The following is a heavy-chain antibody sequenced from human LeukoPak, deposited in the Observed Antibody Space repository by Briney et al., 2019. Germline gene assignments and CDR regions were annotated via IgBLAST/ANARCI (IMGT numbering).Heavy chain of an antibody. Sequence: SETLSLTCTVSGGSISSSSYYWGWIRQPPGKGREWIGSIYYSGSTYYNPSLKSRVTISVDTSKNQFSLKLSSVTAADTAVYYCARAKSTVHWYFDLWGRGTLVTVSS. CDR1: GGSISSSSYY. CDR3: ARAKSTVHWYFDL. J-gene: IGHJ2*01. CDR2: IYYSGST. V-gene: IGHV4-39*01. D-gene: IGHD4-17*01.